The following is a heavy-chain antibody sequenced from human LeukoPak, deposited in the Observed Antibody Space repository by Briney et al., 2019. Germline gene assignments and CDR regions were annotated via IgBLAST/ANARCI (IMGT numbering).Heavy chain of an antibody. V-gene: IGHV3-74*01. D-gene: IGHD3-3*01. CDR1: GFTFTTHW. Sequence: QLGGSLRLSCGASGFTFTTHWIHWVRQAPGKGLVWVSRIKPDGSDTNYADSVKGRFTISRDNSKNTLYLQMNSLRAEDTAVYYCAKVRIFGVVIPYYMDVWGKGTTVTVSS. CDR3: AKVRIFGVVIPYYMDV. CDR2: IKPDGSDT. J-gene: IGHJ6*03.